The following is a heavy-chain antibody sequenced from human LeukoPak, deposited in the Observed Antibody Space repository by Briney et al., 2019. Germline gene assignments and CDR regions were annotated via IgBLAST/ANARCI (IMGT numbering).Heavy chain of an antibody. CDR3: ARVVWGGDFHYSLDV. J-gene: IGHJ6*03. V-gene: IGHV4-59*08. CDR1: GGSISSYY. Sequence: PSETLSLTCTVSGGSISSYYWSWIRQPPGKGLEWIGYIYYSGSTNYNPSLKSRVTISVDTSKNQFSLNLISVTAADTAVYYCARVVWGGDFHYSLDVWGKGTTVIVSS. D-gene: IGHD7-27*01. CDR2: IYYSGST.